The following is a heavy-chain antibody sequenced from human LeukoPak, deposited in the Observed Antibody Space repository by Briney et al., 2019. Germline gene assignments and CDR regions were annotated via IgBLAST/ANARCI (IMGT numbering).Heavy chain of an antibody. CDR3: ATDPTGTTYDY. J-gene: IGHJ4*02. CDR1: GFIFSDYY. Sequence: GCALRLPYADSGFIFSDYYLTWIRQAAAKGLEWVGYISSSGSAIYYGESVKGRFTISRDNAKNSLYLQMASLRAEDTAVYYCATDPTGTTYDYWGQGSLVTVSS. CDR2: ISSSGSAI. V-gene: IGHV3-11*04. D-gene: IGHD1-7*01.